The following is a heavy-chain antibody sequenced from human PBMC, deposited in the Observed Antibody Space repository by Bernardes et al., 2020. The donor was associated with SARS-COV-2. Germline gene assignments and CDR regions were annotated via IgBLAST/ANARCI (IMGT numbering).Heavy chain of an antibody. Sequence: SETLSLTCTVSGGSISSYYWSWIRQPAGKGLEWIGRIYTSGSTNYNPSLKSRVTMSVDTSKNQFSLKLSSVTAADTAVYYCARDSVGATTLDYFDYWGQGTLVTVSS. V-gene: IGHV4-4*07. CDR1: GGSISSYY. J-gene: IGHJ4*02. CDR2: IYTSGST. CDR3: ARDSVGATTLDYFDY. D-gene: IGHD1-26*01.